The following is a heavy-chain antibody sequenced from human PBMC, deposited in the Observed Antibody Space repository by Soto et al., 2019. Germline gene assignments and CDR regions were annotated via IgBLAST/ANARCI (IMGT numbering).Heavy chain of an antibody. J-gene: IGHJ5*01. V-gene: IGHV3-23*01. Sequence: EVQLLESGGGLVQPGGSLRLSCAASGFTFSSYGMTWFRQAPGKGLEWVSTISDRGVRTYYADSVKGRFTIFRDNSENMVYLQMNSLRAEDTAVYYCARDGRGSNNWYNYWGQGTLVTVSS. CDR2: ISDRGVRT. CDR3: ARDGRGSNNWYNY. CDR1: GFTFSSYG. D-gene: IGHD3-10*01.